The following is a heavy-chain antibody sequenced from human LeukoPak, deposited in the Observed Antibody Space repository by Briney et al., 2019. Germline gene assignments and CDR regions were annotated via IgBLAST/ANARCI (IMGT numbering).Heavy chain of an antibody. CDR3: AKVPDYYDSSGYYYFDY. Sequence: GGSLRLSCAASGFTFSSYAMSWVRQAPGKGLEWVSAISGSGGSTYYADSVKGRFTISRDNSKNALYLQMNSLRAEDTAVYYCAKVPDYYDSSGYYYFDYWGQGTLVTVSS. CDR2: ISGSGGST. CDR1: GFTFSSYA. D-gene: IGHD3-22*01. V-gene: IGHV3-23*01. J-gene: IGHJ4*02.